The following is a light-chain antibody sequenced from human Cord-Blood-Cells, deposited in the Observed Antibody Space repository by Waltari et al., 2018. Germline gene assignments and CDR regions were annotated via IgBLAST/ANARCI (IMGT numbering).Light chain of an antibody. V-gene: IGLV3-21*04. CDR1: NIGSKS. CDR2: YDS. J-gene: IGLJ3*02. CDR3: QVWDSSSDHWV. Sequence: SYVLTQPPSVSVAPGKTARITCGGNNIGSKSVHWYQQKPGQAHVPVIYYDSDRPSGIPERFSGSNSGNTATLTISRVEAGDEADYYCQVWDSSSDHWVFGGGTKLTVL.